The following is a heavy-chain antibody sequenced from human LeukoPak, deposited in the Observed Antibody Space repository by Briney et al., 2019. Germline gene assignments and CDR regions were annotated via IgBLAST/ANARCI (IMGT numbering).Heavy chain of an antibody. J-gene: IGHJ5*02. Sequence: SETLSLTCTVSGGSINSSYYYWGWIRQPPGKGLEWIGSIYYSATTYYNPSLKSRVSISVDTSKNQFSLKLSSVSAADTAVYYCARSSGYLFDPWGQGTLVTVSS. CDR1: GGSINSSYYY. CDR2: IYYSATT. V-gene: IGHV4-39*01. CDR3: ARSSGYLFDP. D-gene: IGHD3-22*01.